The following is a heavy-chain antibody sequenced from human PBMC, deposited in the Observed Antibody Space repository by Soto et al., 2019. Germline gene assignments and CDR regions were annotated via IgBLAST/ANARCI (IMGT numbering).Heavy chain of an antibody. CDR1: GFTFSNYW. D-gene: IGHD5-12*01. Sequence: GGSLRLSCAASGFTFSNYWMNWVRHAPGKGLEWVARINIDGSSTTYADSVKGRFTVSXXXXXXTXHXQLXXXNIAATAEYFCARSGYSGYDAWGPGTLVTVSS. CDR2: INIDGSST. J-gene: IGHJ1*01. V-gene: IGHV3-74*01. CDR3: ARSGYSGYDA.